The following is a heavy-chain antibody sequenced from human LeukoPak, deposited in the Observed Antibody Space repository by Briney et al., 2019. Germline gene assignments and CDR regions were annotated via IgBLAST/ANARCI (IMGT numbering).Heavy chain of an antibody. CDR2: IKSKTDGGTT. CDR3: TTSLFTATFDY. J-gene: IGHJ4*02. CDR1: GFTISNAW. Sequence: GGSQRLSCAASGFTISNAWMSWVRQAPGKGLEWVGRIKSKTDGGTTDYAAPVKGRFTISRDDSKNTLYLQMNSLKTEDTAVYYCTTSLFTATFDYWGQGTLVTVSS. V-gene: IGHV3-15*01. D-gene: IGHD5-18*01.